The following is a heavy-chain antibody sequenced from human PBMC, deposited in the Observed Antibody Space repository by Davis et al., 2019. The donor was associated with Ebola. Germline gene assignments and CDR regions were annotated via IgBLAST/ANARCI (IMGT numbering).Heavy chain of an antibody. Sequence: AASVKVSCKASGYTFTAYYIQWVRQAPGQGLEWMGRINPNSGGTNFAQKFRGRVTMTSDTSISTAHLALSRLGSDDTAVYYCARGFGDVDSFDIWGQGTMVTVSS. J-gene: IGHJ3*02. CDR2: INPNSGGT. V-gene: IGHV1-2*06. CDR1: GYTFTAYY. D-gene: IGHD3-10*01. CDR3: ARGFGDVDSFDI.